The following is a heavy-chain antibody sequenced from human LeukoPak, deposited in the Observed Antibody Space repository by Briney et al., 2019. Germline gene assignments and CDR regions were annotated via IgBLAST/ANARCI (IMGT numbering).Heavy chain of an antibody. D-gene: IGHD3-22*01. CDR3: ARDPYYYDYSQFDY. CDR1: GYTFTDYY. CDR2: INPKSGGT. Sequence: ASVKVSCRASGYTFTDYYMHWVRQAPGQGLEWMGWINPKSGGTNYAQTFEGRVTLTRDTSISTSYMEVSGLRYDDTAVYYCARDPYYYDYSQFDYWGEGTLVSVST. V-gene: IGHV1-2*02. J-gene: IGHJ4*02.